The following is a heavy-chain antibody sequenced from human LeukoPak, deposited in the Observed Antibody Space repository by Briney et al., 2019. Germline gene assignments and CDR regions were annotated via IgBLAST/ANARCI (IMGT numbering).Heavy chain of an antibody. Sequence: GGSLRLSCAASGFTVSSNYMSWVRQAPGRGLEWVSVIYSGGSTYYADSVKGRFTISRDDAKNSLYLQMNSLRAEDTAVYYCARERRYSSGHVLGYWGQGTLVTVSS. CDR2: IYSGGST. V-gene: IGHV3-66*01. D-gene: IGHD6-19*01. CDR3: ARERRYSSGHVLGY. J-gene: IGHJ4*02. CDR1: GFTVSSNY.